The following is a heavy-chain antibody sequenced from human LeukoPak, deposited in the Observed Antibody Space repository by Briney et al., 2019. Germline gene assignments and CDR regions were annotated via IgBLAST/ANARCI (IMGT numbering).Heavy chain of an antibody. J-gene: IGHJ1*01. CDR1: GFTFSGSA. CDR3: ARHNEMTH. D-gene: IGHD5-24*01. Sequence: HPGGSLRLSCAASGFTFSGSAMHWVREASGRGPVWGGHVRIKANNYATAYAASVKGRFTISRDDSKNTAYLQMNSLKTEDTAVYYCARHNEMTHWGQGTLVTVSS. V-gene: IGHV3-73*01. CDR2: VRIKANNYAT.